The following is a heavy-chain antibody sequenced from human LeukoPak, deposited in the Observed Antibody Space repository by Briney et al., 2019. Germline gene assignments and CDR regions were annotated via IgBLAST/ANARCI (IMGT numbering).Heavy chain of an antibody. CDR2: ISGSGGST. CDR1: GFTFSIYA. CDR3: AKVLYCSSTSCYTGGFDY. J-gene: IGHJ4*02. D-gene: IGHD2-2*02. Sequence: GGSLRLSCAASGFTFSIYAMSWVRQAPGKGLEWVSAISGSGGSTYYADSVKGRFTISRDNSKNTLYLQMNSLRAEDTAVYYCAKVLYCSSTSCYTGGFDYWGQGTLVTVSS. V-gene: IGHV3-23*01.